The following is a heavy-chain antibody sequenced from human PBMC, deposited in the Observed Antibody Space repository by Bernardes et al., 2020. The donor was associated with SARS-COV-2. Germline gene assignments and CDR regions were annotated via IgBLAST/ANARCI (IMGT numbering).Heavy chain of an antibody. CDR3: AILGLFYSYGVDV. V-gene: IGHV3-43*02. Sequence: GSLRLSCAASGFSSDDFDDYAMHWVRQVPGKGLEWVSFISGDGRTTHYLDSVKGRFTISRDNSENSLHLHMNSLSSEDSAFYYCAILGLFYSYGVDVWGPGTPVTVSS. D-gene: IGHD3-3*01. CDR1: GFSSDDFDDYA. CDR2: ISGDGRTT. J-gene: IGHJ6*02.